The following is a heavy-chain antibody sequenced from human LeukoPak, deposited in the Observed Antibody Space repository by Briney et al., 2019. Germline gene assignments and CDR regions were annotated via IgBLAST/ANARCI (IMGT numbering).Heavy chain of an antibody. V-gene: IGHV3-23*01. D-gene: IGHD3-3*01. J-gene: IGHJ1*01. CDR1: GFTFSSYA. Sequence: GGSLRLSCAASGFTFSSYAMSWVRQAPGKGLEWVSAISGSGGSTYYADSVKGRFTISRDNSKNTLYLQMNSLRAEDTAVYYCAKASTYYDFWSGRAEYFQPWGQGPLVPVSS. CDR3: AKASTYYDFWSGRAEYFQP. CDR2: ISGSGGST.